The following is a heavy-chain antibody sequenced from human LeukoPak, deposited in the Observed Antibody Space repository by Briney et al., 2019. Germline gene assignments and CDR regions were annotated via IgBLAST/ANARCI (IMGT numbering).Heavy chain of an antibody. J-gene: IGHJ4*02. CDR1: GYSISSGYY. D-gene: IGHD3-22*01. CDR2: IYHSGST. CDR3: AGRRTVVVLH. Sequence: TSSETLSLTCAVSGYSISSGYYWGWIRQPPGKGLEWIGSIYHSGSTNYNPSLKSRVTISVDTSKNQFSLKLSSVTAADTAVYYCAGRRTVVVLHWGQGTLVTVSS. V-gene: IGHV4-38-2*01.